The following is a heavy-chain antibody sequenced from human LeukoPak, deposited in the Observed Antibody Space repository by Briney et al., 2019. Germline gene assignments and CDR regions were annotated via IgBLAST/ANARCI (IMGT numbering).Heavy chain of an antibody. Sequence: ASVKVSHKASGYMFITYGISWVRPAPGHGLEWMGWISAYNGNTNYAQNVQDIVTLTRDTSTSTAYMELTSLRSDDTAVYYCARAPVRGIVATPLGEPFDYWGQGTLVTVSS. V-gene: IGHV1-18*04. CDR3: ARAPVRGIVATPLGEPFDY. J-gene: IGHJ4*02. D-gene: IGHD5-12*01. CDR1: GYMFITYG. CDR2: ISAYNGNT.